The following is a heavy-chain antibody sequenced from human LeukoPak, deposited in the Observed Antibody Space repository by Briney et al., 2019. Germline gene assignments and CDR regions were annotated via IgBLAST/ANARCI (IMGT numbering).Heavy chain of an antibody. CDR1: GFTFHTSA. CDR2: IVLGSGNT. Sequence: SVKVSCKASGFTFHTSAMQWVRQARGQRLEWIGWIVLGSGNTVYSHKFHDRAIITRDMSTSTVYMELDSLGSEDTAVYYCAAQRGASLHDFWSTRLFDPWGQGTLVTVSS. D-gene: IGHD3-3*01. V-gene: IGHV1-58*02. CDR3: AAQRGASLHDFWSTRLFDP. J-gene: IGHJ5*02.